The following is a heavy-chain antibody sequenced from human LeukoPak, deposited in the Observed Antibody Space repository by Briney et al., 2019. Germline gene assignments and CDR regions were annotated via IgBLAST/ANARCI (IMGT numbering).Heavy chain of an antibody. CDR1: GFTFSSYW. J-gene: IGHJ4*02. D-gene: IGHD5-18*01. V-gene: IGHV3-74*01. CDR3: AVGYNYGYTFDY. Sequence: PGGSLRLSCAASGFTFSSYWMHWVRQPPGKGLVWVSRTNSDGNSTRYADSVKGRFTISRDNAKNSLYLQMSSLRVEDTAVYYCAVGYNYGYTFDYWGQGTLVTVSS. CDR2: TNSDGNST.